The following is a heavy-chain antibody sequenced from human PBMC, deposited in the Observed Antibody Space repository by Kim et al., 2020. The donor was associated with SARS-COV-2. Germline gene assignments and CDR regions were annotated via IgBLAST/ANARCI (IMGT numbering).Heavy chain of an antibody. V-gene: IGHV4-30-2*01. J-gene: IGHJ2*01. Sequence: EYNPRLRSRVTMSVDRSKNEFSLKLTSGTAADTAVYYWAREVDSHWYLDLWGRGALVTVSS. D-gene: IGHD5-12*01. CDR3: AREVDSHWYLDL.